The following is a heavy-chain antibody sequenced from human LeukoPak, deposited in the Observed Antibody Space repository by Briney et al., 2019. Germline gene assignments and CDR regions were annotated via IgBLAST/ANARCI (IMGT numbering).Heavy chain of an antibody. CDR3: ARADSSGWSL. CDR1: GFTFSSYT. V-gene: IGHV3-21*01. CDR2: ISSSSSYI. J-gene: IGHJ4*02. D-gene: IGHD6-19*01. Sequence: GGSLRLSCAASGFTFSSYTMNWVRQAPGKGLEWVSSISSSSSYIYYADSVKGRFTISRDNAKNSLYLQMNSLRAEDTAVYYCARADSSGWSLWGQGTLVTVSS.